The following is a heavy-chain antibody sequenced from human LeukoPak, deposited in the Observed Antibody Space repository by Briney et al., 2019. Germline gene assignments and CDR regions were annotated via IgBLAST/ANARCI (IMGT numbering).Heavy chain of an antibody. CDR2: INPSGGST. D-gene: IGHD6-19*01. V-gene: IGHV1-46*01. CDR1: GYTFTSYY. Sequence: ASVKVSCKASGYTFTSYYMHWVRQAPGQGLEWMGIINPSGGSTSYAQKFQGRVTMTRDTSTSTVYMELSSLSSEDTAVYYWAHAVEDAFDIWGQGTMVTVSS. J-gene: IGHJ3*02. CDR3: AHAVEDAFDI.